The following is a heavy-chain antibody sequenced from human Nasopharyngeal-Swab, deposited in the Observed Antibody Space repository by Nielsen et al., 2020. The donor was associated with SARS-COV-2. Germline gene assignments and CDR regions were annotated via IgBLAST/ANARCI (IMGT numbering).Heavy chain of an antibody. CDR2: INPNSGGT. V-gene: IGHV1-2*02. J-gene: IGHJ4*02. Sequence: ASVKVSCKASGYTFTGYYMHWVRQAPGQGLEWMGWINPNSGGTNYAQKLQGRVTMTTDTSTSTAYMELRSLRSDDTAVYYCARNYCGGDCYTFDYWGQGTLVTVSS. CDR3: ARNYCGGDCYTFDY. D-gene: IGHD2-21*02. CDR1: GYTFTGYY.